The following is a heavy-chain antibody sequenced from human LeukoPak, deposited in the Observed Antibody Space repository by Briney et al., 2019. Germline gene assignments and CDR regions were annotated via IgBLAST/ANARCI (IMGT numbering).Heavy chain of an antibody. J-gene: IGHJ2*01. D-gene: IGHD5-24*01. Sequence: GGSLRLSCAASGFTFSSYWMHWVRQVPGKGLVWVSRMNSDGSSSSYADSVKGRFTISRDHAKNTLYLQMNSLRAEDTAVYYCARGGDGSNIYWYFDLWGRGTLVTVSS. CDR1: GFTFSSYW. CDR2: MNSDGSSS. V-gene: IGHV3-74*01. CDR3: ARGGDGSNIYWYFDL.